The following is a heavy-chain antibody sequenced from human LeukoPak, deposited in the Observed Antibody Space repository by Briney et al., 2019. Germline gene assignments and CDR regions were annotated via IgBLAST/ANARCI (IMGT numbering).Heavy chain of an antibody. CDR3: ARRWGTYDILTGYYRDQDAFDI. CDR2: IYPGYSDA. CDR1: GYILTNNW. D-gene: IGHD3-9*01. J-gene: IGHJ3*02. Sequence: GESLMISCKVSGYILTNNWICWGRQVPGKGLEWMGLIYPGYSDAKDSPAFQGQVTCSVDKSISTAYLQWSSLKASDTAIYYCARRWGTYDILTGYYRDQDAFDIWGQGTMVTVSS. V-gene: IGHV5-51*01.